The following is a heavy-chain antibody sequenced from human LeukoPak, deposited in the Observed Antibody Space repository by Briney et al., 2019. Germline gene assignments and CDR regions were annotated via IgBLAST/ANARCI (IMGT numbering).Heavy chain of an antibody. CDR1: GFRFCDYY. V-gene: IGHV1-2*06. Sequence: ASVKVSRKASGFRFCDYYLHWVRQAPGQGLEWMGRIILNDGRTKYAQRFEGRVSMTRDTSISTAYMELIMQTSDDTAVYYCATDGGKHNFDYWGQGTLVTVSS. CDR3: ATDGGKHNFDY. CDR2: IILNDGRT. J-gene: IGHJ4*02. D-gene: IGHD1-26*01.